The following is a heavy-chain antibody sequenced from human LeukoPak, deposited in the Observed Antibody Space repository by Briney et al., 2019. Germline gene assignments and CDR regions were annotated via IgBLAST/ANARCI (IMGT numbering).Heavy chain of an antibody. V-gene: IGHV3-74*01. J-gene: IGHJ4*02. Sequence: GGSLRLSCAASGFTFSSYWMYWVRQAPGKGLAWVSRINSDGSSTKYADSVKGRFTISRDNAKNTLYLQMNSLRVEDTAVYYCARVLSKDYFDSWGQGALVTVSS. CDR3: ARVLSKDYFDS. CDR1: GFTFSSYW. CDR2: INSDGSST. D-gene: IGHD3-10*01.